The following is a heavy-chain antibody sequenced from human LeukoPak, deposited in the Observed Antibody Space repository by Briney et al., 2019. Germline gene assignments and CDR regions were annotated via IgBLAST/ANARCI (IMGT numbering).Heavy chain of an antibody. CDR1: GFTFSSYW. D-gene: IGHD5-12*01. CDR3: ARDPRRGYVGY. Sequence: GGSLRLSCAASGFTFSSYWMSWVRQAPGKGLEWVANIKQDGSEKYYVDSVKGRFTISRDNAKNSLYLQMNSLRAGDTAVYYCARDPRRGYVGYWGQGTLVTVSS. CDR2: IKQDGSEK. V-gene: IGHV3-7*03. J-gene: IGHJ4*02.